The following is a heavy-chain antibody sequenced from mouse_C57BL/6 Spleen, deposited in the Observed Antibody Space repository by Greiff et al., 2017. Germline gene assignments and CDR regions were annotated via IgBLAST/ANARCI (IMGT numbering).Heavy chain of an antibody. CDR3: ARRPYYCGSIDFDY. Sequence: QVQLQQPGAELVKPGASVKLSCKASGYTFTSYWMQWVKQRPGQGLEWIGEIDPSDSYTNYNQKFKGKATLTVDTSSSTAYMQLSSLTSEDSAVYYCARRPYYCGSIDFDYWGQGTTLTVSS. D-gene: IGHD1-1*01. V-gene: IGHV1-50*01. CDR1: GYTFTSYW. CDR2: IDPSDSYT. J-gene: IGHJ2*01.